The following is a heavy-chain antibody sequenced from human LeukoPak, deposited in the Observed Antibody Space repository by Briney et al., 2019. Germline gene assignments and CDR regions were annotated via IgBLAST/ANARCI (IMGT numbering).Heavy chain of an antibody. D-gene: IGHD5-18*01. Sequence: GGSLRLSCAASGFTFSTYSMNWVRQAPGKGLEWVSYISGSGSTIYYADSVKGRFTISRDNSKDTLWLQMNSLRAEDTAVYYCAKDRYSYGYSWFDPWGQGTLVTVSS. CDR3: AKDRYSYGYSWFDP. CDR1: GFTFSTYS. V-gene: IGHV3-48*01. CDR2: ISGSGSTI. J-gene: IGHJ5*02.